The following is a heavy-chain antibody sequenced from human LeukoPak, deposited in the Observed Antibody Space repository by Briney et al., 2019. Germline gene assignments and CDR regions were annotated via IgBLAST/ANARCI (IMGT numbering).Heavy chain of an antibody. J-gene: IGHJ4*02. D-gene: IGHD2-21*02. CDR1: GYTFTSYG. CDR3: ARGGHIVVVTAPYYFDY. CDR2: ISAYNGNT. V-gene: IGHV1-18*01. Sequence: ASVKVSCKASGYTFTSYGISWVRQALGQGLEWMGWISAYNGNTNSAQKLQGRFTMTTDTSTSTAYMELRSLRSDDTAVYYCARGGHIVVVTAPYYFDYWGQGTLVTVSS.